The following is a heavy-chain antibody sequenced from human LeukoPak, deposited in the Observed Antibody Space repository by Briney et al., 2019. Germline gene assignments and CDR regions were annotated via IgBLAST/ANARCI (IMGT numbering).Heavy chain of an antibody. D-gene: IGHD1-1*01. Sequence: AGSLRLSCAASGFTFGSFAMRSVPQTPRKGLWSVAGISYDISNTYYADPVKGRFTTYKDNSKNTLYLQMKSLRAEDTAVYYCAKERQDWNDYYYGMEGWGQGTTVTVSS. CDR2: ISYDISNT. V-gene: IGHV3-30*18. CDR1: GFTFGSFA. J-gene: IGHJ6*02. CDR3: AKERQDWNDYYYGMEG.